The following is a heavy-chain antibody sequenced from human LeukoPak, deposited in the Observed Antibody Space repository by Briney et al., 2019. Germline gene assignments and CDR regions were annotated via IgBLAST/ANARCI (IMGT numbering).Heavy chain of an antibody. CDR1: GLTFISYA. CDR2: ISGSGGRT. V-gene: IGHV3-23*01. Sequence: GGSLRLSCAASGLTFISYAMNWVRQPPGKGMEWVLGISGSGGRTSYADSVKRRFTISRDSSKNALYLQMNSLRVEDTAVYYCAKDYYDSSGYYRNFDYWGQGTLVTVSS. CDR3: AKDYYDSSGYYRNFDY. J-gene: IGHJ4*02. D-gene: IGHD3-22*01.